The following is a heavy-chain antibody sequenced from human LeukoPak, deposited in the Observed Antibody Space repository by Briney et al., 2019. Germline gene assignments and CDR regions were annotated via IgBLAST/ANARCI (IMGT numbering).Heavy chain of an antibody. CDR1: GYTFTSYG. J-gene: IGHJ4*02. D-gene: IGHD2-21*02. CDR2: ISAYNGNT. V-gene: IGHV1-18*01. CDR3: ARDIVVVTAIPLDY. Sequence: ASVKVSCKASGYTFTSYGISWVRQAPGQGLEWKGWISAYNGNTNYAQKLQGRVTMTTDTSTSTAYMELRSLRSDDTAVYYCARDIVVVTAIPLDYWGQGTLVTVSS.